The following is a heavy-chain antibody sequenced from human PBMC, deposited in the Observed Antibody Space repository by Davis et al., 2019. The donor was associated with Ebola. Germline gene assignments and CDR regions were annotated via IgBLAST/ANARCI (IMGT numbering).Heavy chain of an antibody. J-gene: IGHJ6*02. Sequence: AASVTVSCKASGYTFTSYVMHWVRQAPGQRLEWMGWINAGNGNTKYSQKFQGRVTITRDTSASTAYMELSSLRSEDTAVYYRARAQWLVRPYYYGMDVWGQGTTVTVSS. D-gene: IGHD6-19*01. CDR2: INAGNGNT. CDR3: ARAQWLVRPYYYGMDV. V-gene: IGHV1-3*01. CDR1: GYTFTSYV.